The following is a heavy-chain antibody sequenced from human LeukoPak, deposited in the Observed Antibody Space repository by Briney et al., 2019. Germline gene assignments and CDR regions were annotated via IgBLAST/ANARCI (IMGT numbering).Heavy chain of an antibody. J-gene: IGHJ4*02. V-gene: IGHV3-30*18. CDR3: AKDRGPHIPNYFDY. D-gene: IGHD2-21*01. Sequence: GGSLRLSCAASGFTFSSYGMHWVRQAPGKGLEWVAVISYDGSNKYYADSVKGRFTISRDNSKNTLYLQMNSLRAEDTAVYYCAKDRGPHIPNYFDYWGQGTLVTVSS. CDR1: GFTFSSYG. CDR2: ISYDGSNK.